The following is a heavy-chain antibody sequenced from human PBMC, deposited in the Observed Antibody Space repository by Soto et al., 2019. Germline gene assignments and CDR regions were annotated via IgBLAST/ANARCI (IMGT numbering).Heavy chain of an antibody. CDR1: GFTVSSNY. V-gene: IGHV3-66*01. CDR3: ARGGYDILTGYYRYYFDY. Sequence: GGSLRLSCAASGFTVSSNYMSWVRQAPGKGLEWVSVIYSGGSTYYADSVKGRFTISRDSSKNTLYLQMNSLRAEDTAVYYCARGGYDILTGYYRYYFDYWGQGTLVTVSS. CDR2: IYSGGST. D-gene: IGHD3-9*01. J-gene: IGHJ4*02.